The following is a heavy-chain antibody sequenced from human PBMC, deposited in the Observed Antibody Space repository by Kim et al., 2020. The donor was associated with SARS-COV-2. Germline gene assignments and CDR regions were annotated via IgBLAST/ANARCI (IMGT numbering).Heavy chain of an antibody. CDR1: GFTFSNYD. J-gene: IGHJ6*02. V-gene: IGHV3-13*01. Sequence: GGSLRLSCAASGFTFSNYDFHWVRQSTGKGLEWVAAIGTLFDTFYACSVKGRFTISRENAKNSLYLQMNSLRPGDTAVYYCTRAPVGGWFRYGMDVWGQGTTVTVSS. CDR2: IGTLFDT. D-gene: IGHD3-10*01. CDR3: TRAPVGGWFRYGMDV.